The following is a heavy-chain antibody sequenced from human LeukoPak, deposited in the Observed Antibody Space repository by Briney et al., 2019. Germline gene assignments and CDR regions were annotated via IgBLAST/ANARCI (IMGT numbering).Heavy chain of an antibody. Sequence: ASVKVSCKASGYTFTGYYIHWVRQAPGQGLEWMGWVNPNSGGTNYAQKFQGRVAMTRDTSISTAYMELSRLTSDDTAVYYCARESRGSDYDSWGQRTLVTVSS. CDR3: ARESRGSDYDS. CDR1: GYTFTGYY. V-gene: IGHV1-2*02. D-gene: IGHD6-19*01. J-gene: IGHJ4*02. CDR2: VNPNSGGT.